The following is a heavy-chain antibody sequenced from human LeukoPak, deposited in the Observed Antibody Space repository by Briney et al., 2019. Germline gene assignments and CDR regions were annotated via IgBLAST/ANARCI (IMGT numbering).Heavy chain of an antibody. CDR1: GLTLSNYA. V-gene: IGHV3-23*01. D-gene: IGHD3-16*01. CDR3: AKDWGY. CDR2: ISGSGGST. Sequence: PGGSLRLSCAASGLTLSNYAMNWVRQAPGKGLEWVSGISGSGGSTYYADSVKGRFTISRDNSKNTLYPQMSSLRADDTAVYYCAKDWGYWGQGTLVTVSS. J-gene: IGHJ4*02.